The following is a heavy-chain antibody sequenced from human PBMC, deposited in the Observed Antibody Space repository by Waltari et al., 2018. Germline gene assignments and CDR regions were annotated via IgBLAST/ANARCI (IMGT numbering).Heavy chain of an antibody. CDR1: GFTFSNYG. CDR2: XGSDDXNK. CDR3: ATKKEHSGYEX. D-gene: IGHD5-12*01. J-gene: IGHJ4*02. V-gene: IGHV3-30*03. Sequence: QVXLVXSGGGVVQPERSXRLSRAASGFTFSNYGMHWVRQAPGEGLXWVAVXGSDDXNKYYADSVKXRFTISRDNSKNTLYLQXDSLRVEDXAVYYXATKKEHSGYEXWGQGTLVTVSS.